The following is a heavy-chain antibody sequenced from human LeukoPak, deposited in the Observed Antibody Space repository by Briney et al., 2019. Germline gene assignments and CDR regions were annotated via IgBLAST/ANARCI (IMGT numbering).Heavy chain of an antibody. Sequence: PSETLSLTCTVSGGSISSSSYYWGWIRQPPGKGLEWFGSIYYSGSTYYNPSLKSRVTIYVDTSKNQFSLKLSSVTAADTAVYYCARHSWIQLWLRYPFDIWGQGTMVTVSS. V-gene: IGHV4-39*01. CDR1: GGSISSSSYY. CDR3: ARHSWIQLWLRYPFDI. J-gene: IGHJ3*02. CDR2: IYYSGST. D-gene: IGHD5-18*01.